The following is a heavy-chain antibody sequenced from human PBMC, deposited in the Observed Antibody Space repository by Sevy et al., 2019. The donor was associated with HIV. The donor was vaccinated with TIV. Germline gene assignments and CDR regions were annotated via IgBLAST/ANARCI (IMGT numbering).Heavy chain of an antibody. CDR1: GFTFSSYW. V-gene: IGHV3-7*03. CDR2: IKQDGSEK. J-gene: IGHJ2*01. CDR3: ARPDDYSNYEVYWYFDL. D-gene: IGHD4-4*01. Sequence: GGSLRLSCAASGFTFSSYWMSWVRQAPGKGLEWVANIKQDGSEKYYVDSVKGRFTISRDNAKNSLYLQMNSLRAEDTAVYYCARPDDYSNYEVYWYFDLWGRGTLVIVSS.